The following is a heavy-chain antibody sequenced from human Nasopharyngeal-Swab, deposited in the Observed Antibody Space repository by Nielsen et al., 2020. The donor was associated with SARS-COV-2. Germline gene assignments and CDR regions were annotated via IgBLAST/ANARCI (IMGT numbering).Heavy chain of an antibody. CDR2: ISGSGDRT. V-gene: IGHV3-23*01. D-gene: IGHD3-10*01. J-gene: IGHJ5*02. Sequence: GGSLRLSCAASGFTFSMYAMSWVRQAPGKGPEWVSAISGSGDRTYYAHSVTGRFTISRDNSKNTLYLQMNSLRAEDTAVFYCAKDTGAYYASGTYYNPTGWFDPWGQGTLVTVSS. CDR3: AKDTGAYYASGTYYNPTGWFDP. CDR1: GFTFSMYA.